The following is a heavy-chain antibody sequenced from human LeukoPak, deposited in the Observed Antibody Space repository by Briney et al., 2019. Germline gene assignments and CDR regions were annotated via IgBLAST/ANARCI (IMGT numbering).Heavy chain of an antibody. V-gene: IGHV3-48*02. D-gene: IGHD2/OR15-2a*01. CDR1: GFTFNTYS. J-gene: IGHJ4*02. Sequence: PGGALRLSCAASGFTFNTYSMNWVRQAPGKGLEWGSYITSTSSPIYYADSVKGRFTISRDNARNSRHLQMNSLRDEDTAVYYCARDGSNSGPDFDYWGQGILVTVSS. CDR2: ITSTSSPI. CDR3: ARDGSNSGPDFDY.